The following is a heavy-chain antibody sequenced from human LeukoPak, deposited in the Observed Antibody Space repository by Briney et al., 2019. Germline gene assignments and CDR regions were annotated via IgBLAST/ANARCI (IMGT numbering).Heavy chain of an antibody. J-gene: IGHJ6*02. V-gene: IGHV5-51*01. CDR1: GYSFTSYW. CDR3: ARFGGSSWYYRYYYYYGMDV. Sequence: GESLKISCKGSGYSFTSYWIGWVRQMPGKGLEWMGIIYPGDSDTRYSPSFQGQVTISADKSISTAYLQWSSLKASDTAMYYCARFGGSSWYYRYYYYYGMDVWGQGTTVTVSS. D-gene: IGHD6-13*01. CDR2: IYPGDSDT.